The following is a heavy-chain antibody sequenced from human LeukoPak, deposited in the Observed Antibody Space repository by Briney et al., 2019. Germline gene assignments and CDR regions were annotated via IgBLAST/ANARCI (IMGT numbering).Heavy chain of an antibody. J-gene: IGHJ4*02. V-gene: IGHV4-34*01. CDR1: GGSFSGYY. D-gene: IGHD2-21*01. CDR2: INHSGRT. CDR3: ARGRGKLLSL. Sequence: SETLSLTCAVYGGSFSGYYWSWIPHPPGRGLEWIGEINHSGRTNYNPSLKSRVTISVETSKNQFSLKLSSVTAADTAVYFCARGRGKLLSLWGQGTLVTVSS.